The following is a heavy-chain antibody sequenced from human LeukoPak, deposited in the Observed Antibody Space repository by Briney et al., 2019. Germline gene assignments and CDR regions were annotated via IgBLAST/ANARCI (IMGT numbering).Heavy chain of an antibody. CDR2: ISAYNGST. J-gene: IGHJ4*02. Sequence: ASVKVSCKASGYTFTSYGISWVRQAPGQGLEWMGWISAYNGSTNYAQKLQGRVTMTTDTSTSTAYMELRSLRSDDTAVYYCARLGHTMNYYDSSGYYPLDYWGQGTLVTVSS. V-gene: IGHV1-18*01. CDR3: ARLGHTMNYYDSSGYYPLDY. CDR1: GYTFTSYG. D-gene: IGHD3-22*01.